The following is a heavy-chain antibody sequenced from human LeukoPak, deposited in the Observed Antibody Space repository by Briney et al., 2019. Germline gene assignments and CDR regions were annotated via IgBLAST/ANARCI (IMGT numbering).Heavy chain of an antibody. CDR2: IYYSGST. CDR3: ARQGLLDY. J-gene: IGHJ4*02. Sequence: SETLSLTCAVYGGSFSGYYWSWIRQPPGKGLEWIGSIYYSGSTYYNPSLKSRVTISVDTSKNQFSLKLSSVTAADTAVYYCARQGLLDYWGQGTLVTVSS. CDR1: GGSFSGYY. V-gene: IGHV4-34*01. D-gene: IGHD2-15*01.